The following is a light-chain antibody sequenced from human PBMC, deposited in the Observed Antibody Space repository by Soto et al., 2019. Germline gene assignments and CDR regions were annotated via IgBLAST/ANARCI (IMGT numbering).Light chain of an antibody. J-gene: IGKJ1*01. Sequence: EIVLTQSPGTLSLSPGERATLSCRARHSINSNFLAWYQQKPGQAPRLLIYGASSRATGVPDRFSGSGSGTDFTLTISRLEPEDFAVYYCQQYGSSPATFGKGTKVDIK. CDR2: GAS. CDR1: HSINSNF. CDR3: QQYGSSPAT. V-gene: IGKV3-20*01.